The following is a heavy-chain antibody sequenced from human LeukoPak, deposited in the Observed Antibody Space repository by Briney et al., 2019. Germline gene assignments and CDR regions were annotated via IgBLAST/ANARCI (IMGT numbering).Heavy chain of an antibody. V-gene: IGHV4-39*01. CDR3: ARSVIFGVVIIDYYYMDV. D-gene: IGHD3-3*01. CDR1: GGSISSSSYY. Sequence: SETLSLTCTVSGGSISSSSYYWGWIRQPPGKGLEWIGSIYYSGSTYYNPSLKSRVTISVDTSKNQFSLKLSSVTAADTAVYYCARSVIFGVVIIDYYYMDVWGKETTVTVSS. J-gene: IGHJ6*03. CDR2: IYYSGST.